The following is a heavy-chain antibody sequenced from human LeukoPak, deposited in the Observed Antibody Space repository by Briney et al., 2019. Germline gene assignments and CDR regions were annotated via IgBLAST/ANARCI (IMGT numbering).Heavy chain of an antibody. CDR3: ARASFTGYSSGLVDY. D-gene: IGHD6-19*01. J-gene: IGHJ4*02. CDR2: ISSSGSNI. Sequence: SGGSLRLSCAVCGFTFSSYELKWVRQAPGKGGEWVSYISSSGSNIYYVDSVKGRFTIYRDNTKNSLYLQMNSLRAEDTAVYYCARASFTGYSSGLVDYWGQGTLVTVSS. CDR1: GFTFSSYE. V-gene: IGHV3-48*03.